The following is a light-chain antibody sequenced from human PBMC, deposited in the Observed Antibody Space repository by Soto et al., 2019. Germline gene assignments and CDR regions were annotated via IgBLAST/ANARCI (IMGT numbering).Light chain of an antibody. J-gene: IGLJ2*01. CDR1: DPDIGTNF. CDR2: ANS. Sequence: QAVVTQPPSASGTPGQTVTISCTGGDPDIGTNFVNWYQLLPGMAPKLVIFANSQRPAGVPDRFSGSKSRTSASLAISGLQSEDEAVYYCAAWDDSRNVVLFGGGTKVTVL. V-gene: IGLV1-44*01. CDR3: AAWDDSRNVVL.